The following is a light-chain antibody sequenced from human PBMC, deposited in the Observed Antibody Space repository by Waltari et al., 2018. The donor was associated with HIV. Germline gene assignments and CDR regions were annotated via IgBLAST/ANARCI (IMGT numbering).Light chain of an antibody. CDR3: SSYTSSSTRV. J-gene: IGLJ3*02. V-gene: IGLV2-14*03. Sequence: QSALTQPASVSGSPGQSITIACTGTSSDVGGYNYVSWYQRNPGKAPKLILYDVSNRPSGVSNRFSGSKSGNRASLTISGLQAEDEADYYCSSYTSSSTRVFGGGTTVTVL. CDR1: SSDVGGYNY. CDR2: DVS.